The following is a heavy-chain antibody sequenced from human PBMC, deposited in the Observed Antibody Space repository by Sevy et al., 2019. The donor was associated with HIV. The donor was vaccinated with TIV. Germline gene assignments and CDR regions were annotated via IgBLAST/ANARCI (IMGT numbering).Heavy chain of an antibody. Sequence: GGSRRLSCAASGFTFSRYWMSWVRQAPGKGLEWVANIKQGGSEKYYVDSVKGRFTISRDNAKNSLYLQMNSLRGEDTAVYYCARGPAPYYDFWSDIYFDFWGQGTLVTVSS. V-gene: IGHV3-7*03. CDR3: ARGPAPYYDFWSDIYFDF. CDR1: GFTFSRYW. CDR2: IKQGGSEK. J-gene: IGHJ4*02. D-gene: IGHD3-3*01.